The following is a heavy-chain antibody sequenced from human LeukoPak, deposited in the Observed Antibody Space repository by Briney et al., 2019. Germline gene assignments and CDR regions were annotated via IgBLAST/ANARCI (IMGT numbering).Heavy chain of an antibody. V-gene: IGHV3-64*01. Sequence: GGSLRLSCAASGFTFSSYAMHWVRQAPGKGLEYVSAISSNGGSTYYANSVKGRFTISRDNSKNTLYLQMGSLRAEDMAVYYCARGSSGDIDYWGQGTRVTVSS. CDR2: ISSNGGST. D-gene: IGHD3-22*01. CDR1: GFTFSSYA. CDR3: ARGSSGDIDY. J-gene: IGHJ4*02.